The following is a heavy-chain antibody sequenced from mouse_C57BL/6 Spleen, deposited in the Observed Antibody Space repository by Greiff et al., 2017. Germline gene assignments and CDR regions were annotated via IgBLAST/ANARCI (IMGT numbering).Heavy chain of an antibody. CDR3: ARCRDAGYYPYAMDY. V-gene: IGHV1-66*01. D-gene: IGHD2-3*01. CDR2: IYPGSGNT. CDR1: GYSFTSYY. Sequence: QVQLQQSGPELVKPGASVKISCKASGYSFTSYYIHWVKQRPGQGLEWIGWIYPGSGNTKYNEKFKGKATLTADTSSSTAYMQLSSLTSEDSAVYYCARCRDAGYYPYAMDYWGQGTSVTVSS. J-gene: IGHJ4*01.